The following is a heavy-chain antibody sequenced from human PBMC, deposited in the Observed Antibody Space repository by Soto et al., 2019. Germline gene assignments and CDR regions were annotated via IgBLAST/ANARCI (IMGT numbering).Heavy chain of an antibody. Sequence: QIQLAQSGAEVKKPGSSVKVSCQTSGDSFSKFSMSWVRQAPGQGLEWVGNIIHVFGTPTYPPTFKGRVTTSADISTDTVYMELPSLTFEDTAVYYCAREWAISVGSPFDSWGPGTLVVVYS. D-gene: IGHD1-26*01. J-gene: IGHJ5*01. CDR1: GDSFSKFS. CDR3: AREWAISVGSPFDS. V-gene: IGHV1-69*06. CDR2: IIHVFGTP.